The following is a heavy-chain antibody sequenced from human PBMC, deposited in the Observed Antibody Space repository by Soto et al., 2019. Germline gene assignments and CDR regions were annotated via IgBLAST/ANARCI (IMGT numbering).Heavy chain of an antibody. V-gene: IGHV1-69*08. Sequence: QVQLVQSGAEVKKPGSSVKVSCKSSGGTFSSYTISWVRQAPGQGLEWMGRIIPILGVTNYAQKFQGRVTIPAHNSTRTAYLALSSLSPHDTAVYYCARDGQVAVVPPTLDYYYDGMDPWGQGTTVTVSS. CDR1: GGTFSSYT. D-gene: IGHD2-15*01. CDR2: IIPILGVT. J-gene: IGHJ6*02. CDR3: ARDGQVAVVPPTLDYYYDGMDP.